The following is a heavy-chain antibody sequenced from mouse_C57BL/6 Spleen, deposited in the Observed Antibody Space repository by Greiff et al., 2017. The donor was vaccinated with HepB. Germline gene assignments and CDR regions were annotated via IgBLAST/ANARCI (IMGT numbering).Heavy chain of an antibody. CDR1: GYTFTDYY. CDR2: INPNNGGT. CDR3: ARFTTVVRDY. Sequence: VQLQQSGPELVKPGASVKISCKASGYTFTDYYMNWVKQSHGKSLEWIGDINPNNGGTSYNQKFKGKATLTVDKSSSTAYMELRSLTSEDSAVYYCARFTTVVRDYWGQGTTLTVSS. D-gene: IGHD1-1*01. J-gene: IGHJ2*01. V-gene: IGHV1-26*01.